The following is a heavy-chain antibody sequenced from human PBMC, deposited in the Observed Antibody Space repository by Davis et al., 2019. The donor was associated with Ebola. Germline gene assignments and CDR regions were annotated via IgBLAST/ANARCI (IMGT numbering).Heavy chain of an antibody. V-gene: IGHV3-23*01. D-gene: IGHD3-10*01. CDR2: ISTGGGVT. CDR3: ARVTFRGVIAIDY. J-gene: IGHJ4*02. CDR1: GFTFSSYA. Sequence: GGSLRLSCAASGFTFSSYAMSWVRQAPGKGLEWVSGISTGGGVTIYADSVKGRFTISRDNSKNTLYLQMNSLRAEDTAVYYCARVTFRGVIAIDYWGQGTLVTVSS.